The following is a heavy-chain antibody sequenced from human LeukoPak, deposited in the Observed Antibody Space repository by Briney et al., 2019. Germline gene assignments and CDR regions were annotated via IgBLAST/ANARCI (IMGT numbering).Heavy chain of an antibody. D-gene: IGHD1-26*01. V-gene: IGHV4-59*01. Sequence: SETLSLTCTVSGGSISSYYWNWIRQPPGKGLEWIGYIYYSGSTNYNPSLKSRVTISVDTSKNQFSLKLSSVTAADTAVYYCASWRGAASYYFDYWGQGTLVTASS. CDR1: GGSISSYY. J-gene: IGHJ4*02. CDR3: ASWRGAASYYFDY. CDR2: IYYSGST.